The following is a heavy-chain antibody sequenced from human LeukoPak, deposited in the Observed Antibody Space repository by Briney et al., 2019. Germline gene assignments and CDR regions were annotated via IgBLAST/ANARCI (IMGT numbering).Heavy chain of an antibody. CDR3: AKDLDTYYYGSGSYDY. CDR2: ISYDGSNE. Sequence: PGGSLRLSCAASGFTFSSYGMHWVRQAPGKGLEWVAVISYDGSNEYYADSVKGRFSISRDNSKDTLYLQMNSLRAEDTAVYYCAKDLDTYYYGSGSYDYWGQGTQVTVSS. J-gene: IGHJ4*02. D-gene: IGHD3-10*01. CDR1: GFTFSSYG. V-gene: IGHV3-30*18.